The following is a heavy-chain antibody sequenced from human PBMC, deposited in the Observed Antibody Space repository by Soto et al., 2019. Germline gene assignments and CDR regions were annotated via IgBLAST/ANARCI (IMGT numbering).Heavy chain of an antibody. CDR3: ANSGGGRSGGSCYSLYYYYGMDV. D-gene: IGHD2-15*01. Sequence: ASVKVSCTASGYTFTSYAMHWVRQAPGQRLEWMGWINAGNGNTKYSQKFQGRVTITRDTSASTAYMELSSLGSEDTAVYYCANSGGGRSGGSCYSLYYYYGMDVWGHGTTVTVSS. J-gene: IGHJ6*02. CDR2: INAGNGNT. CDR1: GYTFTSYA. V-gene: IGHV1-3*01.